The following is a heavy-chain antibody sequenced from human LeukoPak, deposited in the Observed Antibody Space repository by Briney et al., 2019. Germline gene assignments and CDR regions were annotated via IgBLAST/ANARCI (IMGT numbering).Heavy chain of an antibody. Sequence: ASVKVSCKASGYTFTNYDINWVRQATGQGLEWMGWMNPNSGNTGYAQKFQGRGTMTRNTSISTAYMELSSLRSEDTAVYYCARGADHSASKYADPWGQGTLVTVST. J-gene: IGHJ5*02. CDR1: GYTFTNYD. CDR3: ARGADHSASKYADP. V-gene: IGHV1-8*01. CDR2: MNPNSGNT. D-gene: IGHD2-8*01.